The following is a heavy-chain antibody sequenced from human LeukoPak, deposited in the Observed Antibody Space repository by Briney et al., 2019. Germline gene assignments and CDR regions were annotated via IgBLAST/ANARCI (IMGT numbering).Heavy chain of an antibody. CDR2: SSRSAIST. CDR1: GFTFSDYY. J-gene: IGHJ4*02. V-gene: IGHV3-11*01. Sequence: GGSLRLSCAASGFTFSDYYMSWIRQAPGKGLEWLSYSSRSAISTHYADSVKGRFTISRDNDKNSLYLQMNSLRAEDTAVYYCGRDFRDRSMPIDYWGQGTLVTVSS. D-gene: IGHD2/OR15-2a*01. CDR3: GRDFRDRSMPIDY.